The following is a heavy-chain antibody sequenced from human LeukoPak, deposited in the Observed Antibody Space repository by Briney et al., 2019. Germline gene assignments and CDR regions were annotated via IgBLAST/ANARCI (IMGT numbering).Heavy chain of an antibody. CDR3: ARVTRYSYALEDY. J-gene: IGHJ4*02. V-gene: IGHV3-48*03. D-gene: IGHD5-18*01. CDR1: GFTFSSYE. CDR2: ISSSGSTI. Sequence: PGGSLRLSCAASGFTFSSYEMNWVRQAPGKGLEWASYISSSGSTIYYADSVKGRFTISRDNAKNSLYLQMNSLRAEDTAVYYCARVTRYSYALEDYWGQGTLVTVSS.